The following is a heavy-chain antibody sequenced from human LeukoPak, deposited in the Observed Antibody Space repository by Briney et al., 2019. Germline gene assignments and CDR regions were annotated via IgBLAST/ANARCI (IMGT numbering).Heavy chain of an antibody. CDR2: IQNEGSNE. CDR3: AKDRCSNGIGCYYYYMDV. J-gene: IGHJ6*03. V-gene: IGHV3-30*02. D-gene: IGHD2-8*01. Sequence: PGGSLRLSCAASGFTFSSYGMDWVRQAPGKGLEWVAYIQNEGSNEQYAECVKGRFSIARVSSKNILYLQMNSLRAEDTAVYYCAKDRCSNGIGCYYYYMDVWGKGTTVTISS. CDR1: GFTFSSYG.